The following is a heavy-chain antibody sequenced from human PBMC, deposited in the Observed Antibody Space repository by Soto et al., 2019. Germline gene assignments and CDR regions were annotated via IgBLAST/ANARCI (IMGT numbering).Heavy chain of an antibody. J-gene: IGHJ4*02. CDR3: ARRKERSGPNYFHS. Sequence: PSTQVSCEASGYTCSIYDMNWGRKATGQGLEWMGWMNPSNGNAGYAQKFQGRVTMTRNTSISTAYMELSSLRSDDTAVYFCARRKERSGPNYFHSWGQGHLVT. D-gene: IGHD6-25*01. CDR1: GYTCSIYD. CDR2: MNPSNGNA. V-gene: IGHV1-8*01.